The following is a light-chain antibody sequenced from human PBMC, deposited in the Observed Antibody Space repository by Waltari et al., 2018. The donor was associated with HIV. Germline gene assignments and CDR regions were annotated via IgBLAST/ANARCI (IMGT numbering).Light chain of an antibody. V-gene: IGLV2-14*01. Sequence: QSALTQPASVSGSPGQSIPISCTGTSSAVGGYNYVSCYQQHPGKAPKLMIYDVSNRPSGVSNRFSGSKSGNTASLTISGLQAEDEADYYCSSYTSSSSYVFGTGTKVTVL. J-gene: IGLJ1*01. CDR3: SSYTSSSSYV. CDR2: DVS. CDR1: SSAVGGYNY.